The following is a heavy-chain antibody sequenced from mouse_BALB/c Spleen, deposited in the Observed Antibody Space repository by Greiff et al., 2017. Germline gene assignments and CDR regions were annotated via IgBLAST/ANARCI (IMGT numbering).Heavy chain of an antibody. J-gene: IGHJ2*01. D-gene: IGHD1-1*01. CDR3: ARLITTVVATDY. V-gene: IGHV1-7*01. Sequence: VQLQQSGAELAKPGASVKMSCKASGYTFTSYWMHWVKQRPGQGLEWIGYINPSTGYTEYNQKFKDKATLTADKSSSTAYMQLSSLTSEDSAVYYCARLITTVVATDYWGQGTTLTVSS. CDR2: INPSTGYT. CDR1: GYTFTSYW.